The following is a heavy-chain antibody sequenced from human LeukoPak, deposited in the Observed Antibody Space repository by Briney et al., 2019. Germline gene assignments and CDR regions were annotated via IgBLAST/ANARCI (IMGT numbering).Heavy chain of an antibody. CDR1: GGSISSGAYS. CDR2: IFYGGST. J-gene: IGHJ4*02. Sequence: SETLSLTCAVSGGSISSGAYSWNWIRQPPGKGLEWIGYIFYGGSTYYNPSLRSRVTISEDRSKNQFSLSLSSVNAADTAVYYCARSFYDVSAGSYSGFDFWGQGALVTVSS. D-gene: IGHD3-9*01. CDR3: ARSFYDVSAGSYSGFDF. V-gene: IGHV4-30-2*01.